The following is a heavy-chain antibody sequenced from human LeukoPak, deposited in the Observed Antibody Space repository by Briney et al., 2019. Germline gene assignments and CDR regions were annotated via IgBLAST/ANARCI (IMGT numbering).Heavy chain of an antibody. CDR2: IYHSGST. V-gene: IGHV4-30-2*01. J-gene: IGHJ4*02. CDR3: ARYVDTAMGGGFDY. Sequence: SETLSLTCAVSGGSICSGGYSWSWIRQPPGKGLEWIGYIYHSGSTYYNPSLKSRVTISVDRSKNQFSLKLSSVTAADTAVYYCARYVDTAMGGGFDYWGQGTLVTVSS. D-gene: IGHD5-18*01. CDR1: GGSICSGGYS.